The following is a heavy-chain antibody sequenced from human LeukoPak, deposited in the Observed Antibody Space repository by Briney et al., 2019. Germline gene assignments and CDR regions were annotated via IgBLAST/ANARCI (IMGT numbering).Heavy chain of an antibody. Sequence: SETLSLTCTVSGGSISGYYWSWIRQPAGKGLEWIGRIYTSGSTDYSPSLKSRVTMSVDTSKNQFSLNLSSVTAADTAVYYCARGSYYGDHDYWGQGTLVTVSS. D-gene: IGHD4-17*01. CDR2: IYTSGST. CDR3: ARGSYYGDHDY. V-gene: IGHV4-4*07. CDR1: GGSISGYY. J-gene: IGHJ4*02.